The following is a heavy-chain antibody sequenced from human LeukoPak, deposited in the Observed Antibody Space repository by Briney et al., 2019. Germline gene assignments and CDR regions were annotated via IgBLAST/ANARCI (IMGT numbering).Heavy chain of an antibody. CDR3: ARARTVVVVVAATQAHWFDP. D-gene: IGHD2-15*01. CDR1: GDSISSSSCY. Sequence: PSETLSLTCTVSGDSISSSSCYWGWIRQPPGKGLEWIGSLSYSGSTYYNPSHKSRVTISVDASKNQFSLKLSSVTAADTAGYCCARARTVVVVVAATQAHWFDPWGQGTLVTVSS. J-gene: IGHJ5*02. V-gene: IGHV4-39*07. CDR2: LSYSGST.